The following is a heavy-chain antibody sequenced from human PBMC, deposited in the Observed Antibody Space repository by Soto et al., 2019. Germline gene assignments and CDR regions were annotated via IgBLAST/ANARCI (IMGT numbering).Heavy chain of an antibody. CDR1: GFTVSSNY. CDR2: IYRGGST. V-gene: IGHV3-53*01. CDR3: ARDHPPWLHSLNCGMDV. J-gene: IGHJ6*02. D-gene: IGHD5-12*01. Sequence: VQLVESGGGLIQPGGSLRLSCAASGFTVSSNYMSWVRQAPGKGLEWVSVIYRGGSTYYADSVKGRFTISRDNSKNPLYHQMNSLRAEDTAVYYCARDHPPWLHSLNCGMDVWGQGTTVTVSS.